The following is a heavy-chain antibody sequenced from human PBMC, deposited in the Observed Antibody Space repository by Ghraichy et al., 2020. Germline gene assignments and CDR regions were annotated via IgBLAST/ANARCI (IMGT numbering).Heavy chain of an antibody. CDR2: INEDGSAT. CDR3: VTSPVIPSD. V-gene: IGHV3-74*01. J-gene: IGHJ4*02. Sequence: GGERRFSCEASGLTFSNYWMIWVRQAPGKGLVWISHINEDGSATRYADSVKGRFTISRDNAKNTLFLQMNSLTAEDTAVYYCVTSPVIPSDWGQGTLVTVSS. CDR1: GLTFSNYW.